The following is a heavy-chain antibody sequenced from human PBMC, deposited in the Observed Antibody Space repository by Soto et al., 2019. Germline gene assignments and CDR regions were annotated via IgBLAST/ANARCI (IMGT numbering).Heavy chain of an antibody. CDR2: ISYDGSNK. J-gene: IGHJ5*02. CDR3: AKVFWSGVEQWLFDP. V-gene: IGHV3-30*18. CDR1: GFTFSSYG. Sequence: QVQLVESGGGVVQPGRSLRLSCAASGFTFSSYGMHWVRQAPGKGLEWVAVISYDGSNKYYADSVQGRFTISRDNYKNTLYLQMNRLRAEDTAVYYCAKVFWSGVEQWLFDPWGQGTLVTVSS. D-gene: IGHD6-19*01.